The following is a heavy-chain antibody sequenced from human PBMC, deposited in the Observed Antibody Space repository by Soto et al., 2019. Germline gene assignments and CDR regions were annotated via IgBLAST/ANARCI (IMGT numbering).Heavy chain of an antibody. D-gene: IGHD6-19*01. CDR3: ARAVAVPADFDY. Sequence: QVQLVQSGAEEKKPGASVKVSCKASGYTFTFYAIHWVRQAPGQRLEWMGWINAGNGHTKYSQKFQGRVTITRDTHASTAYRERSSLRSEDTALYYCARAVAVPADFDYWGQGTLVTVSS. CDR2: INAGNGHT. V-gene: IGHV1-3*05. CDR1: GYTFTFYA. J-gene: IGHJ4*02.